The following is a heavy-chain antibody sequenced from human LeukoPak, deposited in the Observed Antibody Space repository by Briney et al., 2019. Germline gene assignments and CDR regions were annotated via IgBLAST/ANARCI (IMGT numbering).Heavy chain of an antibody. D-gene: IGHD4-17*01. V-gene: IGHV4-59*12. CDR1: GGSISSYY. J-gene: IGHJ5*02. CDR2: IYYSGST. Sequence: PSETLSLTCTVSGGSISSYYWSWIRQPPGKGLEWIGYIYYSGSTNYNPSLKSRVTMSVDTSKNQFSLKLSSVTAADTAVYYCARWVETTVTPGWFDPWGQGTLVTVSS. CDR3: ARWVETTVTPGWFDP.